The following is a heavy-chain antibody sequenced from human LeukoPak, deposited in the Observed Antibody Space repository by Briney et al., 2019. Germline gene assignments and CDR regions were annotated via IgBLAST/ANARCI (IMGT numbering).Heavy chain of an antibody. CDR2: ISYDGSNK. V-gene: IGHV3-30*18. J-gene: IGHJ4*02. CDR1: GFTFSSYG. Sequence: GGSLRLSCAASGFTFSSYGMHWVRQAPGKGLEWVAVISYDGSNKYYADSVKGRFTISRDNSKNTLYLQMNSLRAEDTAVYYCAKDGYYYDSSGYKGAYYFDYWGQGTLVTVSS. CDR3: AKDGYYYDSSGYKGAYYFDY. D-gene: IGHD3-22*01.